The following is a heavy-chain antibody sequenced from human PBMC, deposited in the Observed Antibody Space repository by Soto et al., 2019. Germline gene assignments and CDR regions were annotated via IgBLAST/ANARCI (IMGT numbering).Heavy chain of an antibody. CDR3: VKKVTIFGVITHDGFDI. CDR1: GFTFDDYA. D-gene: IGHD3-3*01. J-gene: IGHJ3*02. V-gene: IGHV3-9*01. Sequence: EVQLVESGGGLVQPGRSLRLSCVASGFTFDDYAMHWVRQVPGKGLEWVAGISWDSGSIGYAGSVKGRCTISRDNAKNSLYLQMNSLRTEDTALYYCVKKVTIFGVITHDGFDIWGQGTMVTVSS. CDR2: ISWDSGSI.